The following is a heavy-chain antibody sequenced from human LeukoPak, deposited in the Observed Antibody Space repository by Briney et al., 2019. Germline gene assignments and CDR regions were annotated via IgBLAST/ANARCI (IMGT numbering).Heavy chain of an antibody. CDR1: GYSFSSYW. CDR3: ARHRKDIGFDS. D-gene: IGHD2-15*01. V-gene: IGHV5-51*01. CDR2: IYPDDSDT. J-gene: IGHJ4*02. Sequence: GESLKISCKGSGYSFSSYWFGWVRQMPGKGLEWMGIIYPDDSDTRYSPSFQGQVTISADKSISTAYLQWSSLKASDTAMYYCARHRKDIGFDSWGQGTLVTVSS.